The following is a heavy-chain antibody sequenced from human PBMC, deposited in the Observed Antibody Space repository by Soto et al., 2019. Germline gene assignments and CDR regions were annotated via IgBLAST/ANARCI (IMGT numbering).Heavy chain of an antibody. D-gene: IGHD6-19*01. Sequence: GGSLRLSCAASGFSFSRHGMHWVRQAPGKGLEWVAVISYDGSNQDYADSVKGRFSISRDNSKNTVYLQMNSLRVEDSAVYYCARDRSSTYYYYGMDLWGQGTTVTVSS. CDR1: GFSFSRHG. CDR2: ISYDGSNQ. J-gene: IGHJ6*02. V-gene: IGHV3-30-3*01. CDR3: ARDRSSTYYYYGMDL.